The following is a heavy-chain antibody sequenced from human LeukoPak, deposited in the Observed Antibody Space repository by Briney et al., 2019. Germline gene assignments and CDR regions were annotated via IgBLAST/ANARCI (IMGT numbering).Heavy chain of an antibody. D-gene: IGHD3-22*01. J-gene: IGHJ4*02. CDR3: ARAYYDSSGVHFDY. CDR2: IYYSGST. CDR1: GGSISSGDYY. V-gene: IGHV4-30-4*01. Sequence: PSETLSLTCTVSGGSISSGDYYWSWIGQPPGKGLEWIGYIYYSGSTYYNPSLKSRVTISVDTSKNQFSLKLSSVTAADTAVYYCARAYYDSSGVHFDYWGQGTLVTVSS.